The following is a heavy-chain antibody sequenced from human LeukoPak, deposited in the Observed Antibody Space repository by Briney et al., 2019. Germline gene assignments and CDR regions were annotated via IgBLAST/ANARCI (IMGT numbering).Heavy chain of an antibody. CDR1: GGSISSGGYY. J-gene: IGHJ4*02. Sequence: NPSETLSLTCTVSGGSISSGGYYWSWIRQPPGKGLEWIGYIYHSGSTYYNPSLKSRVTISVDTSKNQFSLKLSSVTAADTAVYYCASGLFIDFWSGPPRLWGQGTLVTVSS. D-gene: IGHD3-3*01. V-gene: IGHV4-30-2*01. CDR3: ASGLFIDFWSGPPRL. CDR2: IYHSGST.